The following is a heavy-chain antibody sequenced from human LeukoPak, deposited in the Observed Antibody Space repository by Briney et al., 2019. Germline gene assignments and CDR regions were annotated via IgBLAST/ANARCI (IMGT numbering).Heavy chain of an antibody. CDR2: ISSGGST. D-gene: IGHD2-2*01. J-gene: IGHJ4*02. V-gene: IGHV3-53*01. Sequence: PGGSLRLSCAASGFTVSSNYMSWVRQAPGKGLGLVSVISSGGSTYYADSVKGRFTISRDNSKNTLYLQMNSLRAEDTAVYYCARGPIVVVPAAQNDYWGQGTLVTVSS. CDR1: GFTVSSNY. CDR3: ARGPIVVVPAAQNDY.